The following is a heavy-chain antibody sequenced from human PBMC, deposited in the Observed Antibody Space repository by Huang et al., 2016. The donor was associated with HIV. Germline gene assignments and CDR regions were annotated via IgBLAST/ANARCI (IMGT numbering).Heavy chain of an antibody. CDR3: AYQQWLVVGLNH. CDR2: IGRDSRYR. D-gene: IGHD6-19*01. Sequence: EVELVESGGGLVKPGGSLRLSCAASGFDFSIYGINWVRQAPGKRLEWVAFIGRDSRYRSYADSVKGRVNISRDNSKSSIYLQLDSLRAEDTTVYYCAYQQWLVVGLNHWGQGTLVVVSS. J-gene: IGHJ5*02. CDR1: GFDFSIYG. V-gene: IGHV3-21*02.